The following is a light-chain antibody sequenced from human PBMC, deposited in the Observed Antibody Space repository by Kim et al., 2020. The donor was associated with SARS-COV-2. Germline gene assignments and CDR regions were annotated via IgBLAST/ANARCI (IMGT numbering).Light chain of an antibody. CDR3: QQYNRWPPMYT. J-gene: IGKJ2*01. CDR2: DAS. CDR1: ESVSTN. V-gene: IGKV3-15*01. Sequence: SPGERATLSCRASESVSTNLAWYQQEPGQAPRLLIYDASTRATGIPARFSGSGSGTDFTLTISSLQSEDFAVYYCQQYNRWPPMYTFGQGTKLEI.